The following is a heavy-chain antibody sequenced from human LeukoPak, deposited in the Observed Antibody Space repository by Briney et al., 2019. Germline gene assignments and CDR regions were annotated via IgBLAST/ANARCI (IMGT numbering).Heavy chain of an antibody. CDR3: ARVGGENDYGDYNYGMDV. D-gene: IGHD4-17*01. Sequence: ASVKVSCKASGYTFTSYDINWVRQATGQGLEWRGWMNPNSGDTGYAQKFQGRVTMTRNTSISTAYMELSSLRSEDTAVYFCARVGGENDYGDYNYGMDVWGEGTTVTVSS. J-gene: IGHJ6*04. CDR1: GYTFTSYD. CDR2: MNPNSGDT. V-gene: IGHV1-8*01.